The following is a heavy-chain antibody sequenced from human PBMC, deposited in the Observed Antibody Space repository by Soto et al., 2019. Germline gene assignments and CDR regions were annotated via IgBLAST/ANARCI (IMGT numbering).Heavy chain of an antibody. Sequence: SGPTLVNPTQTLTLTCTFSGFSLTTRGVGVGWIRQPPGKALECLALIYWDDDKRYSPSLQSRLSITKDTSKNQVVLTMTNVDPVDTATYYCAHIPNHYQYDWFDPWGQGTLVTVSS. V-gene: IGHV2-5*02. CDR1: GFSLTTRGVG. CDR3: AHIPNHYQYDWFDP. D-gene: IGHD3-16*01. J-gene: IGHJ5*02. CDR2: IYWDDDK.